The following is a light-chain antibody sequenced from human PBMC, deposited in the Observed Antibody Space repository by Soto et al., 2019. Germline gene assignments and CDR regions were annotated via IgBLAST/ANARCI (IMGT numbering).Light chain of an antibody. CDR1: QSIGGF. J-gene: IGKJ4*01. V-gene: IGKV1-39*01. CDR3: QQSYSTPLT. Sequence: DIQMTQSPSSLSVSVGDRVTITCRASQSIGGFLNWYQQKLGKAPKLLIYAASSLQSGVPSRFSGSGSGTDFTLTISSLLPEDFATYYCQQSYSTPLTFGGGTKVEI. CDR2: AAS.